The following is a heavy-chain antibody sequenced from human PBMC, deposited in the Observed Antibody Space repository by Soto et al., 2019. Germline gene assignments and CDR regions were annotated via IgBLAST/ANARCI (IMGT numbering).Heavy chain of an antibody. CDR1: GYSFTDYW. D-gene: IGHD3-16*01. CDR3: ARPRSDSYYYYAMDV. CDR2: IDPSDSYT. Sequence: GESLKISCKGSGYSFTDYWINWVRQMPGKGLEWMGRIDPSDSYTNYSPSFQGHVTISADKSISTAYLQWSSLKASDTAIYYCARPRSDSYYYYAMDVWGQGTTVTVSS. J-gene: IGHJ6*02. V-gene: IGHV5-10-1*01.